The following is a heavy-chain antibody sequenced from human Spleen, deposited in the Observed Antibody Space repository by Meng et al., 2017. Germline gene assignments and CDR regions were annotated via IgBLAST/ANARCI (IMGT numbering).Heavy chain of an antibody. J-gene: IGHJ4*02. Sequence: GESLKISCRTSGFTFTSDGMGWVRQAPGKGLEWVATISNNGDTHYADSMTGRFIISRDDSRNTLYLHVSSLRVEHTAMYCCARGRCSENGPIDNWGQGALVTVSS. D-gene: IGHD2-15*01. CDR2: ISNNGDT. CDR3: ARGRCSENGPIDN. V-gene: IGHV3-23*01. CDR1: GFTFTSDG.